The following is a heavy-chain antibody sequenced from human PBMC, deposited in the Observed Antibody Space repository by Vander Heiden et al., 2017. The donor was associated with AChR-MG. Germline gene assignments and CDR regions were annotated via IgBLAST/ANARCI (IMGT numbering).Heavy chain of an antibody. CDR2: IKQDGSEK. J-gene: IGHJ4*02. V-gene: IGHV3-7*04. D-gene: IGHD5-18*01. CDR1: GFTFSSYW. CDR3: ARHSYGYLYAGY. Sequence: EVQLVESGGGLVQPAGFLRLSCAASGFTFSSYWMGWGRQDPGKGLEWVDNIKQDGSEKYYVDSEKGRFTISRDNAKNSLYLQMNSLRAEDTAVYYCARHSYGYLYAGYWGQGTLVTVSS.